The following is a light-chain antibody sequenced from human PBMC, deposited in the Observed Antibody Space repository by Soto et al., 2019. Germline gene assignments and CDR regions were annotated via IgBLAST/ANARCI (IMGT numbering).Light chain of an antibody. Sequence: DIPMTQSPSTLSASVGDRVTITCRASQTISSWLAWYQQKPGKAPRVLIYDASSLQSGVPSRFSGSGSETEFTLTISSLQPDDFATYYCQQYKSYWTFGQGTKVEIK. CDR2: DAS. CDR1: QTISSW. CDR3: QQYKSYWT. J-gene: IGKJ1*01. V-gene: IGKV1-5*01.